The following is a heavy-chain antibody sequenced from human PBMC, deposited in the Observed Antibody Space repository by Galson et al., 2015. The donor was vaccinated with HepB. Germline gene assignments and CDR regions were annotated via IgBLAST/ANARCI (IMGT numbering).Heavy chain of an antibody. CDR1: VFTFSSYE. J-gene: IGHJ4*02. D-gene: IGHD6-19*01. CDR2: ISSGSTI. Sequence: SLRLSCAASVFTFSSYEMNWVRQAPGKGLEWVSYISSGSTIYYADSVKGRFTISRDNAKNSLYLQMNSLRAEDTAVYYCARDYGSGWTKQRDYWGQGTLVTVSS. CDR3: ARDYGSGWTKQRDY. V-gene: IGHV3-48*03.